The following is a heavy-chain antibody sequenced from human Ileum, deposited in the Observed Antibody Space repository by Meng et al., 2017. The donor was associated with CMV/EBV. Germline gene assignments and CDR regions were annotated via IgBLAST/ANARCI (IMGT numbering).Heavy chain of an antibody. V-gene: IGHV4-31*03. D-gene: IGHD3-3*02. CDR3: ARDVGISRFDP. CDR1: DGPISSGGYY. CDR2: ISYSGNT. J-gene: IGHJ5*02. Sequence: CTGSDGPISSGGYYWSWIRQHPGKGLEWIGYISYSGNTYYNPSLKSRVTISGDTSKNQFSLKLSSVTVADTAVYYCARDVGISRFDPWGQGTLVTVSS.